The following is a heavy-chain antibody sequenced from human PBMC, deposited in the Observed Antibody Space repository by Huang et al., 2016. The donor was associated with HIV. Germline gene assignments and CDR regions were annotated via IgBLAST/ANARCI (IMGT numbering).Heavy chain of an antibody. V-gene: IGHV5-51*01. CDR2: IYTWDSDT. J-gene: IGHJ6*02. D-gene: IGHD3-10*01. Sequence: EVQLVQSGAEVKKPGESLKISCKGSGYRFRSNWIGWVRQMPGKGLEWSGIIYTWDSDTRYSPSFQGQVTSSADKSINTAYLQWSSLKASDTAMYYCARLIGSPSFYYGLDVWGQGTTVTVSS. CDR3: ARLIGSPSFYYGLDV. CDR1: GYRFRSNW.